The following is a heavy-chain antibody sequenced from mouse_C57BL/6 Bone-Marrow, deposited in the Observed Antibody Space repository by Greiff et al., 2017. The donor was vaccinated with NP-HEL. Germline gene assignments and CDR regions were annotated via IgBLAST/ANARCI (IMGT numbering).Heavy chain of an antibody. J-gene: IGHJ3*01. D-gene: IGHD1-1*01. CDR3: ARSGVYYYGRGY. CDR1: GYAFTNYL. Sequence: LVESGAELVRPGTSVKVSCKASGYAFTNYLIEWVKQRPGQGLEWIGVINPGSGGTNYNEKFKGKATLTADKSSSTAYMQLSSLTSEDSAVYFCARSGVYYYGRGYWGQGTLVTVSA. V-gene: IGHV1-54*01. CDR2: INPGSGGT.